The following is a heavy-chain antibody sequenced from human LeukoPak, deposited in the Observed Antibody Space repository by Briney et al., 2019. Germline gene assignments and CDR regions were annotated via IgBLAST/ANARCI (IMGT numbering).Heavy chain of an antibody. J-gene: IGHJ4*02. CDR2: IFYSGST. Sequence: PSENLSLTCTVSGGSITTYYWSWIRQPPGKGLEWIGFIFYSGSTNYNPSLKSRVTISLNTSKTQFSLKLSSVTAADTAVCYCARGTFWSGYYHDYWGQGTLVTVSS. V-gene: IGHV4-59*01. D-gene: IGHD3-3*01. CDR3: ARGTFWSGYYHDY. CDR1: GGSITTYY.